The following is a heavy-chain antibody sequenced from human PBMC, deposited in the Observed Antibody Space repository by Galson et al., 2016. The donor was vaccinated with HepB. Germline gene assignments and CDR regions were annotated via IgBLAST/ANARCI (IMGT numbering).Heavy chain of an antibody. Sequence: SLRLSCAASGFAFNTYPVHWVRQSPGKGLEWVAIISKDGSNTYYADSVKGRFTISRDNSKYTLYLLMNSLRAEDTAVYYCARDRGIHDLYYYGMDVWGQGTTVTVSS. CDR3: ARDRGIHDLYYYGMDV. V-gene: IGHV3-30-3*01. J-gene: IGHJ6*02. CDR2: ISKDGSNT. D-gene: IGHD3-10*01. CDR1: GFAFNTYP.